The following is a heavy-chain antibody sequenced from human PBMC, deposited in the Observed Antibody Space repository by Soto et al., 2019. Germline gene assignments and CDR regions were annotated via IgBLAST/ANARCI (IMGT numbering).Heavy chain of an antibody. CDR2: IFHNGNT. V-gene: IGHV4-31*03. J-gene: IGHJ4*02. CDR3: ARGDGDRSAGLDS. CDR1: GVSISDSYY. D-gene: IGHD4-17*01. Sequence: QVQLQESGPGLVKPAQTLSLTCSVSGVSISDSYYWNWIRQPPGKGLEWIGYIFHNGNTYYNPSLRSRLSISVDTSKNQFSLRLFSVTGADTAVYYCARGDGDRSAGLDSWGREPWSPSPQ.